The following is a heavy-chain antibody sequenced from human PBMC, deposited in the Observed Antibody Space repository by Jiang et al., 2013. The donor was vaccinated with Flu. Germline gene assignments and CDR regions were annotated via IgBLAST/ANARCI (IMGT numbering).Heavy chain of an antibody. V-gene: IGHV4-59*08. J-gene: IGHJ1*01. Sequence: TLSLTCTVSGGSISSYYWSWIRQPPGKGLEWIGYIYYSGSTNYNPSLKSRVTISVDTSKNQFSLKLSSVTAADTAVYYCASGANYYDSSGYTEYFQHWGQGTLVTVSS. CDR2: IYYSGST. CDR1: GGSISSYY. D-gene: IGHD3-22*01. CDR3: ASGANYYDSSGYTEYFQH.